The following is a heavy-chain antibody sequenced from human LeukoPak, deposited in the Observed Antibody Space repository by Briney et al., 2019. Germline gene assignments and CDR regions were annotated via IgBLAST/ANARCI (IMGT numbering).Heavy chain of an antibody. V-gene: IGHV3-30*18. D-gene: IGHD6-19*01. CDR2: ISYDGSNK. Sequence: GGSLRLSRAASGFTFSSYGMHWVRQAPGKGLEWVAVISYDGSNKYYADSVKGRFTISRDNSKNTLYLQMNSLRAEDTAVYYCAKSGIAVAGAPNLNWFDPWGQGTLVTVSS. J-gene: IGHJ5*02. CDR1: GFTFSSYG. CDR3: AKSGIAVAGAPNLNWFDP.